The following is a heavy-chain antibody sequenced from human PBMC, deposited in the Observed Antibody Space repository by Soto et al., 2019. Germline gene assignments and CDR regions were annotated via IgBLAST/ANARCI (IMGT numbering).Heavy chain of an antibody. Sequence: EVQLLESGGGLGQPGGSLRLSCTASGFTFGSYYMTWVRQAPGKGLEWVSAISGSGDATYYADSVEGRFAISRDNAKNTVLLQINSLRAENTAVYYCAKARQSGYYDSSDFWGQGTLVTVSS. D-gene: IGHD3-22*01. CDR3: AKARQSGYYDSSDF. CDR1: GFTFGSYY. J-gene: IGHJ4*02. CDR2: ISGSGDAT. V-gene: IGHV3-23*01.